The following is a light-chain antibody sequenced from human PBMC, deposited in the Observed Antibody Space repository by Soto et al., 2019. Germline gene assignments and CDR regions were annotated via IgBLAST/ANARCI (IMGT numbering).Light chain of an antibody. CDR2: GAS. J-gene: IGKJ1*01. CDR1: QSVRSN. V-gene: IGKV3-20*01. CDR3: QQYGSSGT. Sequence: EIVMTQSPATLSASPGERATLSCRASQSVRSNLAWYQQKPGQAPRLLFYGASNRATGIPDRFSGSGSGTDFTLTISRLEPEDFAVYYCQQYGSSGTFGQGTKVDIK.